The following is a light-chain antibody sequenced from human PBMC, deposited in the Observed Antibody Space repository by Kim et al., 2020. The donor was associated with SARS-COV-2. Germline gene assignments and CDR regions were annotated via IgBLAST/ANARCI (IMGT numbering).Light chain of an antibody. Sequence: ASVGYRVTVSCRASQGIGNYLVWFQQKPGKIPKRLIYAASSLQSGVPSRFSGSGSGTEFTLTISSLQPEDVATYYCLQHNIYPWTFGQGTKVDIK. CDR3: LQHNIYPWT. V-gene: IGKV1-17*03. J-gene: IGKJ1*01. CDR1: QGIGNY. CDR2: AAS.